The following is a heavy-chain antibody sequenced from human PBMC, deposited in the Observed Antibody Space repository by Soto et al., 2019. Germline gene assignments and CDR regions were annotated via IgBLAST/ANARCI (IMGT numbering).Heavy chain of an antibody. V-gene: IGHV1-3*01. CDR1: GYTFTSYA. CDR3: ARDSTAMVSPYDY. CDR2: INAGNGNT. Sequence: ASVKVSCKASGYTFTSYAMHWVRQAPGQRLERMGWINAGNGNTKYSQKFQGRVTITRDTSASTAYMELSSLRSEDTAVYYCARDSTAMVSPYDYWGQGTLVTVSS. J-gene: IGHJ4*02. D-gene: IGHD5-18*01.